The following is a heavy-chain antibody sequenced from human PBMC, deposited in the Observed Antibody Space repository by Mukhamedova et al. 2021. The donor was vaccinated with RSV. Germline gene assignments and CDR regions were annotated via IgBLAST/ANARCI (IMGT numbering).Heavy chain of an antibody. D-gene: IGHD4-17*01. CDR2: INPSGGST. V-gene: IGHV1-46*01. J-gene: IGHJ6*02. CDR3: ARNGDSQYYYYYYGMDV. Sequence: GQGLEWMGIINPSGGSTSYAQKFQGRVTMTRDTSTSTVYMELSSLRSEDTAVYYCARNGDSQYYYYYYGMDVWGQGTTVTASS.